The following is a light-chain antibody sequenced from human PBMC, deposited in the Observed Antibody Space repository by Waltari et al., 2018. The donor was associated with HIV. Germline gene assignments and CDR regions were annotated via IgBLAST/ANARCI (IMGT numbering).Light chain of an antibody. Sequence: QSVLTQSPSVSAAPGQKVTISCSGSSSNTWNNYVSWYPQLPGTAPKLLIYDNKQRPSGIPGRYSGSTSGTAATLGITGLQTGDEADYYCGTWDSSLSARVFGGGTKVTVL. V-gene: IGLV1-51*01. CDR2: DNK. CDR1: SSNTWNNY. CDR3: GTWDSSLSARV. J-gene: IGLJ3*02.